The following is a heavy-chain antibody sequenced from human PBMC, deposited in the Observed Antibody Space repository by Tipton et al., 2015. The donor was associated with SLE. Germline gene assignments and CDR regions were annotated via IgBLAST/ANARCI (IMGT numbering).Heavy chain of an antibody. J-gene: IGHJ4*02. D-gene: IGHD6-19*01. CDR2: IYYSGST. CDR3: ARDLQWLRFDY. V-gene: IGHV4-39*07. CDR1: GGSISSSSYY. Sequence: TLSLTCTVSGGSISSSSYYWGWIRQPPGKGLEWIGSIYYSGSTYYNPSLKSRVTISVDTSKNQFSLKPTSVTAADTAVYYCARDLQWLRFDYWGQGTLVTVSS.